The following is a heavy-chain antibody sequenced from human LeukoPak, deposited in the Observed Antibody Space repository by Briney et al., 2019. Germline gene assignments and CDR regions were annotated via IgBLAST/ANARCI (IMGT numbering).Heavy chain of an antibody. V-gene: IGHV1-2*02. CDR2: INPNSGGT. CDR3: ARGVRGQQLVYFSYYYMDV. J-gene: IGHJ6*03. Sequence: ASVKVSSKASGYTFTVDYMHWVPQAPGQGRECMGWINPNSGGTNYAQNSQGRVTMTTDTSISTAYMELSRLSSDDTAVYYCARGVRGQQLVYFSYYYMDVWGKGTTVTVSS. D-gene: IGHD6-13*01. CDR1: GYTFTVDY.